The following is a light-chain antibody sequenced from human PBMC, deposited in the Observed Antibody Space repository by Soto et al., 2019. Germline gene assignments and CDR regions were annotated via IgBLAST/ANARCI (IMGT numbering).Light chain of an antibody. V-gene: IGKV3-20*01. Sequence: EIVLTQSPGTLSLSPGEGATLSCRASQSVISNYLAWFQQKPGQAPRLLIYGASSRATGIPDRFSGSGSATDFTLTISRLEPEDFAVYYCQQYHTTPLTFGQGTKVDI. CDR2: GAS. CDR3: QQYHTTPLT. CDR1: QSVISNY. J-gene: IGKJ1*01.